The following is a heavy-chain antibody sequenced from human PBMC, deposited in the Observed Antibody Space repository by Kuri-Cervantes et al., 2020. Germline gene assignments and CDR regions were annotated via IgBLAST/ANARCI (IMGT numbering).Heavy chain of an antibody. J-gene: IGHJ4*02. V-gene: IGHV1-69*05. CDR3: ARDYYSGSYYGDY. CDR1: GGTFSSYA. CDR2: IILIFGTA. D-gene: IGHD1-26*01. Sequence: SVKVSCKASGGTFSSYAISWVRQAPGQGLEWMGGIILIFGTANYAQKFQGRVTITTDESTSTAYMELSSLTSDDTAVYYCARDYYSGSYYGDYWGQGTLVTVSS.